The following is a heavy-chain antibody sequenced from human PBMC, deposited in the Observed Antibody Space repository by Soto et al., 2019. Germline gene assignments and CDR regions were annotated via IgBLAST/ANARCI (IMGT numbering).Heavy chain of an antibody. J-gene: IGHJ5*02. CDR1: GYSISSGYH. CDR3: ARQDRVVADGRWFDP. D-gene: IGHD2-15*01. V-gene: IGHV4-38-2*02. Sequence: PSETLSLTCTVCGYSISSGYHWAWIRQPPGKGLEWLGSVHYSVNTYYNPSLKSRLTISVDKSKNQFSLNLSSVTAADTAVYYCARQDRVVADGRWFDPCGQGTLVTVCS. CDR2: VHYSVNT.